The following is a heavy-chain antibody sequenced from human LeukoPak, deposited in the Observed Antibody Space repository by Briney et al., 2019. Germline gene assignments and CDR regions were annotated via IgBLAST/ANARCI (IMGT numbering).Heavy chain of an antibody. CDR2: IYTSGST. D-gene: IGHD1-26*01. CDR1: GGSISSYY. Sequence: SETLSLXCTVSGGSISSYYWSWIRQPAGKVLEWIGRIYTSGSTNYNPSLKSRVTMSVDTSKNQFSLKLSSVTAADTAVYYCASFSLVGATAVAFDIWGQGTMVTVSS. J-gene: IGHJ3*02. V-gene: IGHV4-4*07. CDR3: ASFSLVGATAVAFDI.